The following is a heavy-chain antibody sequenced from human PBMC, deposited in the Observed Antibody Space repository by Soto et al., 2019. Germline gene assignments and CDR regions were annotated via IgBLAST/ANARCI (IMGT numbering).Heavy chain of an antibody. CDR3: ARRAIGWFDP. Sequence: PSETLSLTCTVSGGSISSYYWSWIRQPPGKGLEWIGYIYYSGSTTYNPSLKSRVTILVDTSKNQFSLKLSSVTAADTAVYYCARRAIGWFDPWGQGTLVTVSS. CDR1: GGSISSYY. V-gene: IGHV4-59*08. D-gene: IGHD2-21*01. J-gene: IGHJ5*02. CDR2: IYYSGST.